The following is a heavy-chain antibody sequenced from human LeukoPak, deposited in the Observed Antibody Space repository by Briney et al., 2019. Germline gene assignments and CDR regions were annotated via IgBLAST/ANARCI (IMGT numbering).Heavy chain of an antibody. D-gene: IGHD6-13*01. V-gene: IGHV4-59*01. CDR1: GGSISSYY. Sequence: PSGTLSLTCTVSGGSISSYYWSWIRQPPGKGLEWIGYIYYSGSTNYNPSLKSRVTISVDTSKNQFSLKLSSVTAADTAVYYCARALPRIAAAGTDWFDPWGQGTLVTVSS. CDR3: ARALPRIAAAGTDWFDP. CDR2: IYYSGST. J-gene: IGHJ5*02.